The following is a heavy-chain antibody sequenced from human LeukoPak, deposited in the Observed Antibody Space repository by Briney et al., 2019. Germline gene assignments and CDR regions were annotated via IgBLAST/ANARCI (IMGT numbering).Heavy chain of an antibody. CDR3: ARGERLGPDF. CDR2: IHYSGST. D-gene: IGHD1-1*01. J-gene: IGHJ4*02. V-gene: IGHV4-59*01. Sequence: SETLSLTCTVSGDSIIGYYWSWIRQPPGKGLEWIEYIHYSGSTNYNPSLQSRVTISVDTSRSHFSLKLSSATAADTAVYYCARGERLGPDFWGQGTLVTVSS. CDR1: GDSIIGYY.